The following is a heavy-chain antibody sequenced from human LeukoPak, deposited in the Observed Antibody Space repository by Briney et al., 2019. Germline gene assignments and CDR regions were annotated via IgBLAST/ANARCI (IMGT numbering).Heavy chain of an antibody. CDR2: ISSSSSYI. CDR1: GFTFSSYS. V-gene: IGHV3-21*01. CDR3: ARVGNVDTATYAFDI. D-gene: IGHD5-18*01. Sequence: PGGSLRLSCAASGFTFSSYSMNWVRQAPGKGLEWVSSISSSSSYIYYADSVKGRFTISRDNAKNSLYLQMNSLRAEDTAVYYCARVGNVDTATYAFDIWSQGTMVTVSS. J-gene: IGHJ3*02.